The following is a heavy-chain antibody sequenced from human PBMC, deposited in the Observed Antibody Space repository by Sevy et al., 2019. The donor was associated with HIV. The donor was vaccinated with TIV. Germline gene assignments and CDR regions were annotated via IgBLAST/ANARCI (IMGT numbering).Heavy chain of an antibody. D-gene: IGHD6-13*01. V-gene: IGHV4-31*03. J-gene: IGHJ3*02. Sequence: SETLSLSCTVSGVSISSGGYYWSWNRQHPGKGLEWIGYIYYSGNTYYNPSLKSRVTISVDTSNNQFALMLSSVTAAYTVVYYCARGSNIAAAGTRDAFDIWGQGTMVTVSS. CDR1: GVSISSGGYY. CDR2: IYYSGNT. CDR3: ARGSNIAAAGTRDAFDI.